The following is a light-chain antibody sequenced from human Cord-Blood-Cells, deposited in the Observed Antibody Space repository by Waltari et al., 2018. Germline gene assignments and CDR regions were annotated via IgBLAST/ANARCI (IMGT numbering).Light chain of an antibody. CDR1: SSDVGGYNY. Sequence: QSALTQPASVPGSPGQSITISCTGTSSDVGGYNYVSWYQQHPGKAPKLMIYDVSNRPSGVSNRFSGSKSGNTASLTISGLQAEDEADYYCSSYTSSSTPNVFGTGTKVTVL. J-gene: IGLJ1*01. V-gene: IGLV2-14*01. CDR2: DVS. CDR3: SSYTSSSTPNV.